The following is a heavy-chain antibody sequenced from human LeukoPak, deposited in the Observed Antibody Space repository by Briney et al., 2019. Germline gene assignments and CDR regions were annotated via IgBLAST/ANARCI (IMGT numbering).Heavy chain of an antibody. V-gene: IGHV4-39*01. Sequence: SETLSLTCTVSGGSISSSSYYWGWIRQPPGKGLEWIGSIYYSGGTYYNPSLKSRVTISVDTSKNQFSLKLSSVTAADTAVYYCARHASTVVRDYFDYWGQGTLVTVSS. J-gene: IGHJ4*02. D-gene: IGHD4-23*01. CDR2: IYYSGGT. CDR3: ARHASTVVRDYFDY. CDR1: GGSISSSSYY.